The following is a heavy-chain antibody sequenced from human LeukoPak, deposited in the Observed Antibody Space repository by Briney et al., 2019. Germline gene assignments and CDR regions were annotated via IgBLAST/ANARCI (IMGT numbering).Heavy chain of an antibody. CDR3: ATVVGPTYYYGMDV. D-gene: IGHD3-10*01. Sequence: GGSLRLSCAASGFTFSSYAMSWVRQAPGKGLEWVSVIYSGGSTYYADSVKGRFTISRDNSKNTLYLQMNSLRAEDTAVYYCATVVGPTYYYGMDVWGQGTTVTVSS. CDR1: GFTFSSYA. J-gene: IGHJ6*02. V-gene: IGHV3-53*01. CDR2: IYSGGST.